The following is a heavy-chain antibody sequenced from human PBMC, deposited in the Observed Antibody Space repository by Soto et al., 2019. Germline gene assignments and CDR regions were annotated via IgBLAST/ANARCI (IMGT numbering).Heavy chain of an antibody. CDR3: ARRPLADDGEQYYYYYYMDV. CDR1: GGSISSSSYY. Sequence: QLQLQESGPGLVKPSETLSLTCTVSGGSISSSSYYWGWIRQPPGKGLEWIGSIYYSGSTYYNPSRKGRVTISVDTSKSQLSLRLSSVTAADTAVYYCARRPLADDGEQYYYYYYMDVWGKGATGTVSS. D-gene: IGHD3-10*01. CDR2: IYYSGST. J-gene: IGHJ6*03. V-gene: IGHV4-39*01.